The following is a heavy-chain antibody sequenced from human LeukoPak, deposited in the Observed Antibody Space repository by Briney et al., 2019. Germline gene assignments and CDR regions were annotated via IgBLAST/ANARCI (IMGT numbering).Heavy chain of an antibody. Sequence: GGSLRLSCAASGFTFSSYSMNWVRQAPGKGLEWVSSISSSSSYIYYADSVKGRFTISGDNAKNSLYLQMNSLRAEDTAVYYCARDGGSGMDVWGQGTTVTVSS. D-gene: IGHD3-16*01. CDR1: GFTFSSYS. V-gene: IGHV3-21*01. J-gene: IGHJ6*02. CDR3: ARDGGSGMDV. CDR2: ISSSSSYI.